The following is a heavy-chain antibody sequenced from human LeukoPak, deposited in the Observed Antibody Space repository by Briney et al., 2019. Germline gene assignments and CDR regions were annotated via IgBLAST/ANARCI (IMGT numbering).Heavy chain of an antibody. Sequence: GGSLRLSCAVTGVTLSNYAMSWVRQAPGKGLEWVAGISDRGATTNYAQSVKGRFTISRDNPKNTLHLQMSSLRAEDTAVYFCAKRGVVIQVLLIGFHKEAYYFDSWGQGALVTVSS. CDR3: AKRGVVIQVLLIGFHKEAYYFDS. CDR2: ISDRGATT. D-gene: IGHD3-10*01. J-gene: IGHJ4*02. V-gene: IGHV3-23*01. CDR1: GVTLSNYA.